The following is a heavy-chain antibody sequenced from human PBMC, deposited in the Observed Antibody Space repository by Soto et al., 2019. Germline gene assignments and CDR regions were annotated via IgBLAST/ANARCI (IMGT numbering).Heavy chain of an antibody. CDR1: GGTFSSYA. J-gene: IGHJ6*02. Sequence: ASVKVSCKASGGTFSSYAISWVRQAPGQGLEWMGGIIPIFGTANYAQKFQGRVTITADESTSTAYMELSSLRSEDTAVYYCAREGHGDLPHYYYGMDVWGQGTTVTVSS. CDR2: IIPIFGTA. CDR3: AREGHGDLPHYYYGMDV. D-gene: IGHD4-17*01. V-gene: IGHV1-69*13.